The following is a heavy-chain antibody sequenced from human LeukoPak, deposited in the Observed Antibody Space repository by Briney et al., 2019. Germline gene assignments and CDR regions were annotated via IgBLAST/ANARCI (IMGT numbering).Heavy chain of an antibody. J-gene: IGHJ4*02. CDR3: ARDLNWGQVDY. Sequence: GGSLRLSCAASGLTFSGYWMYWLRQAPGKGLAWVSRINGDGSATNYAGSMKGRFTISRDNARNIVYLQMNSLREDDTAVYYCARDLNWGQVDYWGQGTLVTVSS. CDR2: INGDGSAT. CDR1: GLTFSGYW. V-gene: IGHV3-74*01. D-gene: IGHD7-27*01.